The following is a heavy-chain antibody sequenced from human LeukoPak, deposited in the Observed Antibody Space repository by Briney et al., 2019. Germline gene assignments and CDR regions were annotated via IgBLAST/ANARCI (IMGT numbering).Heavy chain of an antibody. D-gene: IGHD1-26*01. J-gene: IGHJ5*02. CDR1: GGSISSSGYY. CDR3: ARHEYSGSYYGLSWFDP. V-gene: IGHV4-39*01. Sequence: SETLSLTYTVSGGSISSSGYYWGWIRQPPGKGLECIASIYYSGSTYYNPSLKSRVTISVDTYKNQLSLKLSSLTAADTAVYYCARHEYSGSYYGLSWFDPWGQGTLVTVSS. CDR2: IYYSGST.